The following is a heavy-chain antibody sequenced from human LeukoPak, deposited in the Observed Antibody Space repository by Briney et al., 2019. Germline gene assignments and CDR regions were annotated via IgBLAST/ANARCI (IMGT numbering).Heavy chain of an antibody. J-gene: IGHJ5*02. CDR2: IIPIFGTA. V-gene: IGHV1-69*13. D-gene: IGHD2-15*01. CDR3: ARLEVGYCSGGSCQLETLNWFDP. Sequence: ASVKVSCKASGGTFSSYAISWVRQAPGQGLEWMGGIIPIFGTANYAQKFQGRVTITADESTSTAYMELSSLRSEDTAVYYCARLEVGYCSGGSCQLETLNWFDPWGQGTLVTVSS. CDR1: GGTFSSYA.